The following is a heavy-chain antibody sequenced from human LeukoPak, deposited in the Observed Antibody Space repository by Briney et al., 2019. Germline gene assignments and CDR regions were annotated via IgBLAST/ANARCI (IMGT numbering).Heavy chain of an antibody. Sequence: LETLSLTCAVSGYSFSSSNYWAWIRQPPGKGLEWIGHIYYSGSIYYNPSLKSRVTMSVDTSKNQFSLKLSSVTAVDTAVYYCARKATTGPTKAAFDIWGQGTMVTVSS. V-gene: IGHV4-28*05. D-gene: IGHD4-17*01. CDR1: GYSFSSSNY. CDR3: ARKATTGPTKAAFDI. J-gene: IGHJ3*02. CDR2: IYYSGSI.